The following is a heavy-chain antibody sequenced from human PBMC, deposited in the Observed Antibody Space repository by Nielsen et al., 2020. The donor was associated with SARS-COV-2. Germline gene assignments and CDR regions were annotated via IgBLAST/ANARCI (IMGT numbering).Heavy chain of an antibody. Sequence: GGSLRLSCAASGFTFSSYSTNWVRQAPWKGLEWVSYISSSSSTIYYADSVKGRFTISRDNAKNSLYLQMNSLRAEDTAGYYCARDLAETGDAFDIWGQGTMVTVSS. J-gene: IGHJ3*02. D-gene: IGHD7-27*01. CDR3: ARDLAETGDAFDI. CDR1: GFTFSSYS. CDR2: ISSSSSTI. V-gene: IGHV3-48*01.